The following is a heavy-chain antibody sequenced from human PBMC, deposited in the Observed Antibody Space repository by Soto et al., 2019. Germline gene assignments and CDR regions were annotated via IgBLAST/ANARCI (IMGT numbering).Heavy chain of an antibody. CDR1: GGTFSSYA. J-gene: IGHJ4*02. D-gene: IGHD5-18*01. CDR3: AREADSYGYGDFDY. V-gene: IGHV1-69*05. Sequence: SVKVSCKASGGTFSSYAISWVRQAPGQGLEWMGGIIPIFGTANYAQKFQGRVTMTTDTSTSTAYMELRSLRSDDTAVYYCAREADSYGYGDFDYWGQGTLVTV. CDR2: IIPIFGTA.